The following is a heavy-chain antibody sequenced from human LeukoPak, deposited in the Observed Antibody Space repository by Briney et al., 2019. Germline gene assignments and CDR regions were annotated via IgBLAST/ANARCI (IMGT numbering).Heavy chain of an antibody. Sequence: GGSLRPSCAASGFSFSDAYMSWVRQAPGKGLEWVANIKPDGSAGYYVGSAEGRFIVSRDNANNYLYLHMGSLRAEDTAFYYCARAPSFGTVDYWGQGTLVTVSS. J-gene: IGHJ4*02. V-gene: IGHV3-7*01. CDR1: GFSFSDAY. CDR2: IKPDGSAG. D-gene: IGHD1-7*01. CDR3: ARAPSFGTVDY.